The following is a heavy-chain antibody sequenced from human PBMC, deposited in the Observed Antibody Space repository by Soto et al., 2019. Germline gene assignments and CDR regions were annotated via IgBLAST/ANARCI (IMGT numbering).Heavy chain of an antibody. V-gene: IGHV1-69*01. CDR2: IIAIFGAA. D-gene: IGHD6-19*01. J-gene: IGHJ4*02. CDR3: ARGGYSSGWDN. Sequence: QVQLVQSGAEVKKPGSSVKVSCKASGGTFSNFAVSWVRQAPGQGLEWMGGIIAIFGAAHYPQQFQGRVTITTDESTATAYMELSSLRPEDTAAYYCARGGYSSGWDNWGQGTLITVSS. CDR1: GGTFSNFA.